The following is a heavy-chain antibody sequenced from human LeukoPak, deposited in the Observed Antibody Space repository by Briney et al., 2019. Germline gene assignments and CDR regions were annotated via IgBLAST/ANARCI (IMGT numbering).Heavy chain of an antibody. CDR1: GGSISISSYY. D-gene: IGHD1-1*01. CDR2: IYYSGST. J-gene: IGHJ5*02. Sequence: PSETLSLTCTVSGGSISISSYYWGWIRQPPGKGLDWIGSIYYSGSTYYNPSLNRRVTISVDTSKNQFSLKLSSVTAADTAVYYCARLAATRNWWFDPWGQGTLVTVSS. CDR3: ARLAATRNWWFDP. V-gene: IGHV4-39*01.